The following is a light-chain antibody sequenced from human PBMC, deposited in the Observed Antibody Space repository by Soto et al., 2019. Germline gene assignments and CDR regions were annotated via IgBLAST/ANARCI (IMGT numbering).Light chain of an antibody. CDR1: QSIDNNH. Sequence: EIVLTQSPGTLFLSPGERVTLSCRASQSIDNNHLAWYQQKPGQAPRLLIHGTSNRATGIPDRFSGSGSGTDFTLTFSRLEPEDFAVYYCEYYGTSITFGGGTKVEIK. V-gene: IGKV3-20*01. J-gene: IGKJ4*01. CDR2: GTS. CDR3: EYYGTSIT.